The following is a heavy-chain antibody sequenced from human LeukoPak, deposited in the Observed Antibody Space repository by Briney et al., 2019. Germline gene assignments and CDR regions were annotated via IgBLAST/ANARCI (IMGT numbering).Heavy chain of an antibody. CDR3: ARGSGDDIGPYGMDV. V-gene: IGHV1-69*13. J-gene: IGHJ6*02. CDR1: GYTFTSYY. Sequence: SVKVSCKASGYTFTSYYMHWVRQAPGQGLEWMGGIIPIFGTANYAQKFQGRVTITADESTSTAHMELSSLRSEDTAVYYCARGSGDDIGPYGMDVWGQGTTVTVSS. D-gene: IGHD3-10*01. CDR2: IIPIFGTA.